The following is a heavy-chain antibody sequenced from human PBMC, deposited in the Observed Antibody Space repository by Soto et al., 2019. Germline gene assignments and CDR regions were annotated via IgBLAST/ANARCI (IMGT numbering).Heavy chain of an antibody. CDR2: VRSKAYGGTT. V-gene: IGHV3-49*03. J-gene: IGHJ6*02. D-gene: IGHD6-13*01. CDR3: ARYTYTSRYSYYGMDV. Sequence: GALRLSCTTSGFTFGDYAMCWFRQAPGKGLEWVGVVRSKAYGGTTDYAASVKGRFDIYRDDSKSVAYLQMNSVTTEDAAVYFCARYTYTSRYSYYGMDVWGQGTTVTVSS. CDR1: GFTFGDYA.